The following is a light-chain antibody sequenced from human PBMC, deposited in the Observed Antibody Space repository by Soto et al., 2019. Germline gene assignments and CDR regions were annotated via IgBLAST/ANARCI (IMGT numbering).Light chain of an antibody. Sequence: EIVMTQSPATLSVSPGERATLSCWSSQSISSNLAWYQHKRGQAPRLLFYGASTRTTGVPARFSGSGSGTGFTLTISSLQSEDFATYYCQQYNNWPYTFGQGTKVDIK. V-gene: IGKV3-15*01. CDR1: QSISSN. CDR2: GAS. J-gene: IGKJ2*01. CDR3: QQYNNWPYT.